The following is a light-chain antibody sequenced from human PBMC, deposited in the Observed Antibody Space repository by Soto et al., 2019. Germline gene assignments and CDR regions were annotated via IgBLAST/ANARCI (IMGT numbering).Light chain of an antibody. J-gene: IGKJ4*01. V-gene: IGKV3-20*01. CDR2: DAS. CDR3: QQFSSYPLT. CDR1: QSVSIL. Sequence: VITQSAATLSVSPGERATLSCRASQSVSILLAWYQQKPGQAPRLLIYDASSRATGIPDRFSGGGSGTDFTLTISRLEPEDFAVYYCQQFSSYPLTFGGGTKVDIK.